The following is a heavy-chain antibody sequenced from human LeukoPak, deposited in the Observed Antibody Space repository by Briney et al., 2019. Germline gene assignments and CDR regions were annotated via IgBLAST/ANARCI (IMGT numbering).Heavy chain of an antibody. CDR3: APRTTGLDY. CDR2: ISYDGSNK. CDR1: GFTFSSYG. D-gene: IGHD4-17*01. J-gene: IGHJ4*02. Sequence: PGGSLRLSCATSGFTFSSYGMHWVRQAPGKGLEWVAVISYDGSNKYYADSAKGRFTISRDNSKNTLYLQMNSLRAEDTAVYYCAPRTTGLDYWGQGTLVTVSS. V-gene: IGHV3-30*03.